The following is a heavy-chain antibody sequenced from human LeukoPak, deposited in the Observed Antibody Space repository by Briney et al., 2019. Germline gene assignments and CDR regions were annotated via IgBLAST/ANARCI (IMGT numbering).Heavy chain of an antibody. CDR3: ARESPLVAATNY. CDR2: ISSSSSYI. CDR1: GFTFSSYS. Sequence: GGSLRLSCAASGFTFSSYSMNWVRQAPGKGLEWVSSISSSSSYIYYADSVKGRFTISRDNAKNSLYLQMNSLRAEDTAVYYCARESPLVAATNYWGQGTLVTVSS. V-gene: IGHV3-21*01. D-gene: IGHD2-15*01. J-gene: IGHJ4*02.